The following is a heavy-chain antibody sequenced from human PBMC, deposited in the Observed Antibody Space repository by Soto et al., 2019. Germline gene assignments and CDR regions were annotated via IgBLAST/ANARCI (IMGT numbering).Heavy chain of an antibody. J-gene: IGHJ4*02. D-gene: IGHD6-19*01. V-gene: IGHV5-51*03. CDR3: ASPRIAVAGQPNTPGY. CDR1: GYSFTSYW. Sequence: EVQLVQSGAEVKKPGESLKISCKGSGYSFTSYWIGWVRQRPGKGLEWMGIIYPGDSDTRYSPSFQGQVTISADKSISTAYLQWSSLKASDTAMYYCASPRIAVAGQPNTPGYWGQGTLVTVSS. CDR2: IYPGDSDT.